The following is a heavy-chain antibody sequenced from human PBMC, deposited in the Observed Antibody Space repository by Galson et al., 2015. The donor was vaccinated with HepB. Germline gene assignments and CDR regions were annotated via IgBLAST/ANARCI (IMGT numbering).Heavy chain of an antibody. J-gene: IGHJ4*02. V-gene: IGHV1-3*01. CDR2: INAGNGNI. D-gene: IGHD3-3*01. Sequence: SCKASGYTFTSYGMHWVRQAPGQRFEWMGWINAGNGNIKYSQKFQGRVTITRDTSASTAYMELSSLRSEDTAIYYCARDRYDFWSGYSYWGQGTLVTVSS. CDR1: GYTFTSYG. CDR3: ARDRYDFWSGYSY.